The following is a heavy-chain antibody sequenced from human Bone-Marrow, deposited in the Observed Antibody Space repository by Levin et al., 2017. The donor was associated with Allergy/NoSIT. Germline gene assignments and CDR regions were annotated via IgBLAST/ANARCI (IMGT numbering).Heavy chain of an antibody. J-gene: IGHJ4*02. CDR2: IKSKASGGTA. CDR3: NTWLMRGTMNDY. V-gene: IGHV3-15*01. D-gene: IGHD2-2*01. CDR1: GFTAAGAW. Sequence: NTGGSLRLSCATSGFTAAGAWMTWIRQAPGKGLEWVGRIKSKASGGTADYAAAVEGRFFISRDDSKGTLYLEMNSLTTEDTGVYFCNTWLMRGTMNDYWGQGTLVTVSS.